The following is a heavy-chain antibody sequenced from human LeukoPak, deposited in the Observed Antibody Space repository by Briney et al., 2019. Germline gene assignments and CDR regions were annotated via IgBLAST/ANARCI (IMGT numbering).Heavy chain of an antibody. CDR1: GFTFSSYE. Sequence: GGSLRLSCAASGFTFSSYEMNWVRQAPGKGLEWVSYISSSGSTIYYADSVKGRFTISRDDAKNSLYLQMNSLRAEDTAVYYCARACSGGSCYSRGRSFDYWGQGTLVTVSS. V-gene: IGHV3-48*03. CDR3: ARACSGGSCYSRGRSFDY. D-gene: IGHD2-15*01. CDR2: ISSSGSTI. J-gene: IGHJ4*02.